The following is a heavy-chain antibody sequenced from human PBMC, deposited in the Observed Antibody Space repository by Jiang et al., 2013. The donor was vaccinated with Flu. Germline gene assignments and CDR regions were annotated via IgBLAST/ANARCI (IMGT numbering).Heavy chain of an antibody. CDR2: IRSKANSYAT. V-gene: IGHV3-73*01. D-gene: IGHD3-22*01. J-gene: IGHJ4*02. Sequence: VQLVESGGGLVQPGGSLKLSCAAASGFTFSGSTMHWVRQASGKGLEWVGRIRSKANSYATEYAASVKGRFTISRDDSKNTAYLQMNSLKTEDTAVYYCILINYDNSAYDYWGQGTLVTVSS. CDR1: GFTFSGST. CDR3: ILINYDNSAYDY.